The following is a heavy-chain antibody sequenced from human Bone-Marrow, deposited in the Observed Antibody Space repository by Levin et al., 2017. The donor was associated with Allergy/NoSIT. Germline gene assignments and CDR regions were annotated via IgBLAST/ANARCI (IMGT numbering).Heavy chain of an antibody. J-gene: IGHJ6*02. CDR1: GFTFSSYG. V-gene: IGHV3-33*05. CDR3: TKKQSVDAFDV. Sequence: GGSLRLSCSASGFTFSSYGMHWVRQAPGKGLEWVALISYDGSDIYYADSVKGRFTISRDNSKNTLSLQMDSLRSEDTALYYCTKKQSVDAFDVWGPGTTVTVSS. CDR2: ISYDGSDI. D-gene: IGHD5/OR15-5a*01.